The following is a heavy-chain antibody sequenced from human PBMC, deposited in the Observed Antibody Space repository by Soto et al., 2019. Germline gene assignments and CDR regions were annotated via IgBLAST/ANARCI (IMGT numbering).Heavy chain of an antibody. J-gene: IGHJ6*02. V-gene: IGHV5-10-1*03. D-gene: IGHD6-19*01. CDR3: ARIAVAGTTDSYYYGMDV. Sequence: EVQLVQSGAEVKKPGESLRISCKGSGYSFTSYWISWVRQMPGKGLEWMGRIDPSDSYTNYSPSFQGHVTISADKSISTAYLQWSSLKASDTAMYYCARIAVAGTTDSYYYGMDVWGQGTTVTVSS. CDR2: IDPSDSYT. CDR1: GYSFTSYW.